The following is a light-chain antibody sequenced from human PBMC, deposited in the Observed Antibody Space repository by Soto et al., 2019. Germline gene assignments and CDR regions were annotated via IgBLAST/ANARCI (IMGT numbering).Light chain of an antibody. Sequence: EIVLTQSPGTLSLSPGEGATLSCRASQSIYNNYIAWYQQKPGQAPRLLISGASSRATGIPDRFSGSGSGTDFTLTISRLESEDFAVYYCQHYGSSPPHTFGQGTKLEIK. J-gene: IGKJ2*01. CDR3: QHYGSSPPHT. V-gene: IGKV3-20*01. CDR1: QSIYNNY. CDR2: GAS.